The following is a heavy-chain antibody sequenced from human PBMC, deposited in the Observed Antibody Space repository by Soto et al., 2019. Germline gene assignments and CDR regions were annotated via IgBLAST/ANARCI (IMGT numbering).Heavy chain of an antibody. V-gene: IGHV1-69*13. CDR3: ARGTSSGWYGDFDY. Sequence: SVKVSCKASGGTFSSYAISWVRQAPGQGLEWMGGIIPIFGTANHAQKFQGRVTITADESTSTAYMELSSLRSEDTAVYYCARGTSSGWYGDFDYWGQGTLVTVSS. J-gene: IGHJ4*02. CDR2: IIPIFGTA. D-gene: IGHD6-19*01. CDR1: GGTFSSYA.